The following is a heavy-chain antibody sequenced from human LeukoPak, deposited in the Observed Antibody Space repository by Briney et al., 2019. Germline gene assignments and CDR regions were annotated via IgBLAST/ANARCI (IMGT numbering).Heavy chain of an antibody. CDR2: IYYSGST. D-gene: IGHD3-10*01. J-gene: IGHJ4*02. CDR3: ARDGWGSYYGSGSPRYFDY. V-gene: IGHV4-61*01. CDR1: GGSVSSGSYY. Sequence: SETLSLTCTVSGGSVSSGSYYWSWIRQPPGKGLEWIGYIYYSGSTNYNPSLKSRVTISVDTSKNQFSLKLSSVTAADTAVYYCARDGWGSYYGSGSPRYFDYWGQRTLVTVSS.